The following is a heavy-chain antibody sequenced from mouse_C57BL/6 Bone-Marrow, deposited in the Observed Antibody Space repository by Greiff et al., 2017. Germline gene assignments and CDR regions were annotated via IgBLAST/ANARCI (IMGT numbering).Heavy chain of an antibody. J-gene: IGHJ4*01. CDR2: IDPNSGGT. CDR3: ASRDYGSSYGAMDY. D-gene: IGHD1-1*01. Sequence: QVQLQQPGAELVKPGASVKLSCKASGYTFTSYWMHWVKQRPGRGLEWIGRIDPNSGGTKYNEKFKSKATMTVDKPSSTAYMQLSSLTSEDSAVYYCASRDYGSSYGAMDYWGQGTSVTVSS. CDR1: GYTFTSYW. V-gene: IGHV1-72*01.